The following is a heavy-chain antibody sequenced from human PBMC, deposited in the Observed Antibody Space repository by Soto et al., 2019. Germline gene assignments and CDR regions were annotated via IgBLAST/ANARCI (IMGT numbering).Heavy chain of an antibody. CDR3: ARWSYLDY. D-gene: IGHD3-3*01. Sequence: GGYLRLSCAASGFSFGSYALSWVRQAPGKGLEWVSTISGSDGKTFYADAVKGRFSISRDTSQNTLYLQMNRLRADDTAIYYCARWSYLDYWGQGSRVTVSS. V-gene: IGHV3-23*01. J-gene: IGHJ4*02. CDR2: ISGSDGKT. CDR1: GFSFGSYA.